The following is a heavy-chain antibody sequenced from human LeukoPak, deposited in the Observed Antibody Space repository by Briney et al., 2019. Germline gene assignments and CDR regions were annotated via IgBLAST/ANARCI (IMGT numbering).Heavy chain of an antibody. V-gene: IGHV3-21*01. CDR3: ARVLVVVVAATPAIYYYYYYMDV. D-gene: IGHD2-15*01. J-gene: IGHJ6*03. Sequence: GGSLRLSCAASGFTFSSYSMNWVRQAPGKGLEWVSSISSSSSCIYYADSVKGRFTISRDNSKNTLYLQMNSLRAEDTAVYYCARVLVVVVAATPAIYYYYYYMDVWGKGTTVTVSS. CDR2: ISSSSSCI. CDR1: GFTFSSYS.